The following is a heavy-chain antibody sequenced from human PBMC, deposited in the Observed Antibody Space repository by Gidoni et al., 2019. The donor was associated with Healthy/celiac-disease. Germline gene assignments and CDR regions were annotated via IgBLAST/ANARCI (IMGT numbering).Heavy chain of an antibody. CDR3: ARGEDILTGYYMDYFDY. Sequence: QVQLLESVVDVVQPGRPLRLSGAASGFTCSSDLMPWVRQAPGKGLELVAVIWYAGSNKYDEDSVKGRFTISSDNSKNTLYLQMNSLRAEDTAVYDCARGEDILTGYYMDYFDYWGQGTLVTVSS. V-gene: IGHV3-33*01. J-gene: IGHJ4*02. D-gene: IGHD3-9*01. CDR2: IWYAGSNK. CDR1: GFTCSSDL.